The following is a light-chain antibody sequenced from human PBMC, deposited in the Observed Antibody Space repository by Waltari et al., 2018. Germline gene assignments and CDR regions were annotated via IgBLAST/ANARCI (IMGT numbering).Light chain of an antibody. CDR3: QQDCSSLWT. Sequence: SSRARSRVTRRYFGWFQQKPGQAPQPLIYGATSRATGIPGRVRGSWAGTEFTLTISRLEPEDFAVYYWQQDCSSLWTFGQGTKVEIK. CDR2: GAT. J-gene: IGKJ1*01. CDR1: SRVTRRY. V-gene: IGKV3-20*01.